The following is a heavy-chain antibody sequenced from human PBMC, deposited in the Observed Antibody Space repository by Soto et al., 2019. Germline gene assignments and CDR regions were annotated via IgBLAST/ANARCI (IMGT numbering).Heavy chain of an antibody. CDR3: ARGYYGDYGMDY. Sequence: QVQLVPSGAEVKKHGASVKVSCKASGYTFTGYYMHWVRQAPGQGLEWMGWINPNSGGTNYAQKLQGRVTMTRDTYISTAYMELSRLRSDDTAVYYCARGYYGDYGMDYWGQGTLVTVSS. CDR2: INPNSGGT. D-gene: IGHD4-17*01. CDR1: GYTFTGYY. J-gene: IGHJ4*02. V-gene: IGHV1-2*02.